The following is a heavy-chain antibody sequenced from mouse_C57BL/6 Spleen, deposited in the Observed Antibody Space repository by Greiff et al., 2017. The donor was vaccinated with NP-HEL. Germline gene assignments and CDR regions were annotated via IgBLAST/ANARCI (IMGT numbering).Heavy chain of an antibody. Sequence: VQLQQSGPELVKPGASVKMSCKASGYTFTDYNMHWVKQSHGKSLEWIGYINPNNGGTSYNQKFKGKATLTVNKSSSTAYMELRSLTSEDSAVYYCARGYYDYDGPAWFAYWGQGTLVTVSA. CDR3: ARGYYDYDGPAWFAY. J-gene: IGHJ3*01. CDR1: GYTFTDYN. D-gene: IGHD2-4*01. CDR2: INPNNGGT. V-gene: IGHV1-22*01.